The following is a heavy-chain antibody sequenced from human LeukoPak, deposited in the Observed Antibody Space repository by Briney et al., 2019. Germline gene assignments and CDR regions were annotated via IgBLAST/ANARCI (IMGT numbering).Heavy chain of an antibody. V-gene: IGHV1-2*02. CDR2: INPNSGGT. J-gene: IGHJ4*02. D-gene: IGHD2-2*01. CDR1: GGTFSSYA. Sequence: ASVKVSCKASGGTFSSYAISWVRQAPGQGLEWMGWINPNSGGTNYAQKFQGRVTMTRDTSISTAYMELSRLRSDDTAVYYCAAIGDQRGEDYWGQGTLVTVSS. CDR3: AAIGDQRGEDY.